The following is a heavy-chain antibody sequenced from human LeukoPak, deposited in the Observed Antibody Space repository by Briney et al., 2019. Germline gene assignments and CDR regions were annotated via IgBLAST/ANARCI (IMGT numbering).Heavy chain of an antibody. CDR3: ARDLPYYYDSSGYYYFDY. CDR2: ISAYNGNT. V-gene: IGHV1-18*01. Sequence: GASVKVSCKASGYTFTSYGISWVRQAPGQGLEWMGWISAYNGNTNYVQKLQGRVTMTTDTSTSTAYMELRSLRSDDTAVYYCARDLPYYYDSSGYYYFDYWGQGTLVTVSS. CDR1: GYTFTSYG. J-gene: IGHJ4*02. D-gene: IGHD3-22*01.